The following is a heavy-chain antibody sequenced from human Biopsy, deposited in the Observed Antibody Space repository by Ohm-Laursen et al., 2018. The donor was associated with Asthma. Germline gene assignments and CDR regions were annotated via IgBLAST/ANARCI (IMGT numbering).Heavy chain of an antibody. CDR2: INPNSGGT. Sequence: ASVKVSCRASGYTFIGCHIHWMRQAPGQGLEWMGRINPNSGGTDYAQKFQGRVTMTRDTSISTAYMEVSRLRSDDTAVYYCARGQKSAGDRWFDPWGQGTLVTVSS. CDR1: GYTFIGCH. J-gene: IGHJ5*02. D-gene: IGHD6-13*01. CDR3: ARGQKSAGDRWFDP. V-gene: IGHV1-2*06.